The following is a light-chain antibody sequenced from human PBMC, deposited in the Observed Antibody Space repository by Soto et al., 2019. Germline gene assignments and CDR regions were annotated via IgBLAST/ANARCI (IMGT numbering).Light chain of an antibody. Sequence: DIQMTQSPSTLSASVGDRVTITCRSSESIRTWLAWYQHKPGKAPKFLIYDASTLESGVQSRFSGSGSGTEFTLTISSLQPDDFATYYCQQYNNYPRTFGQGTKVDIK. CDR2: DAS. V-gene: IGKV1-5*01. J-gene: IGKJ1*01. CDR3: QQYNNYPRT. CDR1: ESIRTW.